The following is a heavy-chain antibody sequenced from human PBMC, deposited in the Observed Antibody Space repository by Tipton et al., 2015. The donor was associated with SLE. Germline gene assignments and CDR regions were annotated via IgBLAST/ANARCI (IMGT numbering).Heavy chain of an antibody. CDR3: ARDSPAHDALDI. V-gene: IGHV4-59*01. Sequence: TLSLTCTVSGGSISSYYWSWIRQPPGKGLEWIGYIYYTGSTTYNPSLKSRVTISLDTSKNQFSLKVNSVTAADTAVYYCARDSPAHDALDIWGQGTMVTVSS. J-gene: IGHJ3*02. CDR2: IYYTGST. D-gene: IGHD2-2*01. CDR1: GGSISSYY.